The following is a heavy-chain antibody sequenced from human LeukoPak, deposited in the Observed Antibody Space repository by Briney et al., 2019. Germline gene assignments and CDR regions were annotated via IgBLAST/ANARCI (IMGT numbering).Heavy chain of an antibody. J-gene: IGHJ4*02. CDR3: ARDYGITMVRGVIHALDY. CDR2: IIPIFGTA. D-gene: IGHD3-10*01. Sequence: ASVKVSCKASGGXFSSYAISWVQQAPGQGLEWMGGIIPIFGTANYAQKFQGRVTITADESTSTAYMELSSLRSEDTAVYYCARDYGITMVRGVIHALDYWGQGTLVTVSS. CDR1: GGXFSSYA. V-gene: IGHV1-69*13.